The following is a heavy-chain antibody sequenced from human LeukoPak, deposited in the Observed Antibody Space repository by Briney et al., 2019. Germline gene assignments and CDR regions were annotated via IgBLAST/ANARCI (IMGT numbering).Heavy chain of an antibody. CDR1: GYTFTGCY. CDR3: ARDRHIAAAVYYYYMDV. CDR2: INPNSGGT. V-gene: IGHV1-2*06. Sequence: GASVKVSCKASGYTFTGCYMHWVRQAPGQGLEWMGRINPNSGGTNYAQKFQGRVTMTRDTSISTAYMELSRLRSDDTAVYYCARDRHIAAAVYYYYMDVWGKGTPVTVSS. D-gene: IGHD6-13*01. J-gene: IGHJ6*03.